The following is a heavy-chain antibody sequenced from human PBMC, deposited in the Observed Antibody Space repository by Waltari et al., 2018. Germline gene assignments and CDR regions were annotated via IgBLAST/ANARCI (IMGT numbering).Heavy chain of an antibody. CDR1: GFTFSSYS. CDR3: ARDPQSAIFGVVTVLDY. CDR2: ISSSSSYI. Sequence: EVQLVESGGGLVKPGGSLRLSCAASGFTFSSYSMNWVRQAPGRGLEWVSSISSSSSYIYYADLVKGRFTISRDNAKNSLYLQMNSLRAEDTAVYYCARDPQSAIFGVVTVLDYWGQGTLVTVSS. J-gene: IGHJ4*02. V-gene: IGHV3-21*01. D-gene: IGHD3-3*01.